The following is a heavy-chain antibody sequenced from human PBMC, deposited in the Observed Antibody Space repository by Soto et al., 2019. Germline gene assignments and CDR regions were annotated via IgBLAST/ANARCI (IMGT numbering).Heavy chain of an antibody. CDR2: IYYSGST. CDR3: ARTPSKADNPWFDP. D-gene: IGHD2-15*01. CDR1: GGSISSYY. J-gene: IGHJ5*02. V-gene: IGHV4-59*01. Sequence: QVQLQESGPGLVKPSETLSLTCTVSGGSISSYYWSWIRQPPGKGLEWIGYIYYSGSTTYNPSLKMRFTISVDTSKNQYCLKRSSVTAADTAVYYCARTPSKADNPWFDPWGQGTLVTVSS.